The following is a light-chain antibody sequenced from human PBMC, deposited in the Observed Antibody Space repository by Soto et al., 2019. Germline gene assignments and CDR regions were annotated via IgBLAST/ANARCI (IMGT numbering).Light chain of an antibody. CDR2: EGS. CDR1: SSDVGSYNL. Sequence: QSVLAQPASVSGSPGQSITISCTGTSSDVGSYNLVSWYQQHPGKAPKLMIYEGSKRPSGVSNRFSGSKSGNTASLTISGLQADDEADYYCCSYAGSSTVFGGGTKLPVL. V-gene: IGLV2-23*01. J-gene: IGLJ2*01. CDR3: CSYAGSSTV.